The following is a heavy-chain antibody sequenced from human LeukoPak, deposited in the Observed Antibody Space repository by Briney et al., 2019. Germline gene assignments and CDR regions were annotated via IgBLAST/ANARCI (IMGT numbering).Heavy chain of an antibody. CDR1: GYSISSGYY. Sequence: PSETLSLTCAVSGYSISSGYYWGWIRQPPGKGLEWIGSIYHSGSTYYNPSLKSRATISVDTSKNQFSLKLSSVTAADTAVYYCARHDYGDYGPYWGQGTLVTVSS. CDR2: IYHSGST. CDR3: ARHDYGDYGPY. D-gene: IGHD4-17*01. V-gene: IGHV4-38-2*01. J-gene: IGHJ4*02.